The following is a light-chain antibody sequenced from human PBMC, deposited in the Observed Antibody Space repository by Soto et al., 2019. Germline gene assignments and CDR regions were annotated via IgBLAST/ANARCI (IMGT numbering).Light chain of an antibody. V-gene: IGLV2-14*01. J-gene: IGLJ1*01. CDR2: DVS. Sequence: QSVLTQPASVSGSPGQSITISCTGTSSDVGGYNYVSWYQQHPGKAPKLMIYDVSNRPSGVSNRFSGSKSGNTASLTISGLQAEDEVDYYCSSYTSSSTLDVFGTGTKFTVL. CDR3: SSYTSSSTLDV. CDR1: SSDVGGYNY.